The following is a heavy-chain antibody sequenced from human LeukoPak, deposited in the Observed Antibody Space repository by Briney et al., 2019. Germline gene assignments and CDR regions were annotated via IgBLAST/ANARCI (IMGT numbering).Heavy chain of an antibody. CDR3: ATESGTYSGTCFDY. Sequence: ASVKVSCKASGFTFTTYFMHWVRQAPGQGLEWVGKINPSGDTTTYAQKFQGRITMTRDTSTSTVYMELSSLRSEDTAVYYCATESGTYSGTCFDYWGQGTLVTVSS. CDR1: GFTFTTYF. J-gene: IGHJ4*02. D-gene: IGHD1-26*01. CDR2: INPSGDTT. V-gene: IGHV1-46*01.